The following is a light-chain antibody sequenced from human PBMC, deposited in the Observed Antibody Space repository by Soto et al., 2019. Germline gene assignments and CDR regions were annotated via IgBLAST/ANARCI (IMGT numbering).Light chain of an antibody. CDR3: QQRSNWPPIT. J-gene: IGKJ5*01. V-gene: IGKV3-11*01. CDR2: DAS. Sequence: EVVVTQSPATLSVSPGERATLSSMASQSVKTFLVWYQQRPGQAPRLLIYDASHRAAGIPARFSGSGFGTDFTLTISSLEPEDAAVYYCQQRSNWPPITFGQGTRLEIK. CDR1: QSVKTF.